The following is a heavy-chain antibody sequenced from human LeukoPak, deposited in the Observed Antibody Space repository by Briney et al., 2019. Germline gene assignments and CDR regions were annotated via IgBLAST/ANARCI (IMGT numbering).Heavy chain of an antibody. Sequence: ASVKVSCKASGYTFTGYYMHWVRQAPGQGLEWMGWISAHNGNANYAQKFQGRVTMTTDTSTSTAYMELRSLRSDDTAVYYCARRVEYSSGWYEGIDYWGQGTLVTVSS. V-gene: IGHV1-18*04. CDR2: ISAHNGNA. D-gene: IGHD6-19*01. CDR3: ARRVEYSSGWYEGIDY. CDR1: GYTFTGYY. J-gene: IGHJ4*02.